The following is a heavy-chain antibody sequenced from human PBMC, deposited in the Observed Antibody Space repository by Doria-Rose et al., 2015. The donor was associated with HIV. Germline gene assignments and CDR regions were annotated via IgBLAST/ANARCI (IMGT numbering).Heavy chain of an antibody. CDR3: ARIKSSRWYHKYFFDF. CDR2: IFSDDAR. J-gene: IGHJ4*02. Sequence: TGPVLVKPTETLTLTCTVSGVSLSSPGMGVSWIRQPPGKALEWLANIFSDDARSYTTSMTSRITISRGTSKSQVVLTMTDMDPVDTATYYCARIKSSRWYHKYFFDFWGQGTLVIVSA. V-gene: IGHV2-26*01. D-gene: IGHD6-13*01. CDR1: GVSLSSPGMG.